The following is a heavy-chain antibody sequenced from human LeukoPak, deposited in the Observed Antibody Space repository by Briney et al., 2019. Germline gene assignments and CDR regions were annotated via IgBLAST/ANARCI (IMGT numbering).Heavy chain of an antibody. CDR2: ISSRGSTI. CDR1: GFTFSDYY. CDR3: ARHDTAMATDYGMDV. V-gene: IGHV3-11*01. Sequence: GGPLRLSCAASGFTFSDYYMSWIRQAPGKGLEWVSYISSRGSTIYYADSVKGRFTISRDNAKNSLYLQMNSLRAEDTAVYYCARHDTAMATDYGMDVWGQGTTVTVSS. J-gene: IGHJ6*02. D-gene: IGHD5-18*01.